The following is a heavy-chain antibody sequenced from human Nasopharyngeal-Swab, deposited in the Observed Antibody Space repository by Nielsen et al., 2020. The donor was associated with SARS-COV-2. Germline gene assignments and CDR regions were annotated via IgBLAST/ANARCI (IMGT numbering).Heavy chain of an antibody. Sequence: WIRQPPGKGLEWVGRIKSKTDGGTTDYAAPVKGRFTISRDDSKNTLYLQMNSLKTEDTAVYYCTVDYTPYGMDAWGQGTTVTVSS. CDR2: IKSKTDGGTT. V-gene: IGHV3-15*01. D-gene: IGHD4-11*01. CDR3: TVDYTPYGMDA. J-gene: IGHJ6*02.